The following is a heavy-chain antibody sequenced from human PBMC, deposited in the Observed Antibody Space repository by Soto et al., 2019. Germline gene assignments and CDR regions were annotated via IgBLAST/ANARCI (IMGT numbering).Heavy chain of an antibody. J-gene: IGHJ3*01. Sequence: QVQLQESGPGLVKPPETLSLACTVSDDSISPYYWSWIRQPPGKGLEWIGYIYYNGRTNYNPSLKSRVTISVDTSKNQFSLKLSSVSAADTAVYYWARRSYGAFDFWGQGTIVTVSS. CDR3: ARRSYGAFDF. D-gene: IGHD1-26*01. V-gene: IGHV4-59*08. CDR1: DDSISPYY. CDR2: IYYNGRT.